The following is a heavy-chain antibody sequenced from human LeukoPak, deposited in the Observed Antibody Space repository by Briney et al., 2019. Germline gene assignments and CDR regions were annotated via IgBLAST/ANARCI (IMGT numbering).Heavy chain of an antibody. J-gene: IGHJ5*02. CDR2: ISHDGSNI. D-gene: IGHD3-10*01. CDR1: GFIFSAYG. Sequence: GGSLRLSCTASGFIFSAYGMHWVRQTPGKGLEWVTAISHDGSNIYYADIVKGRFTISRDNSRNTLHLQMNSLREEDTAVYYCARDDYYGSGSYLTWGQGTLVTVSS. V-gene: IGHV3-30*03. CDR3: ARDDYYGSGSYLT.